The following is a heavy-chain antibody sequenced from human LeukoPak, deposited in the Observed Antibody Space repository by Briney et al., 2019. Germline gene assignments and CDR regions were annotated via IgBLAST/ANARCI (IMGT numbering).Heavy chain of an antibody. Sequence: GGSLRLSCEVSGFTFSTYGMSWVRQAPGKGLEWVSAITGSGGRTYYADSVKGRFTISRDNSRDRLYLETNSLRAEDTAVYYCARDRMGAIMYFDVWGRGTLVTVSS. V-gene: IGHV3-23*01. CDR2: ITGSGGRT. D-gene: IGHD3-10*01. CDR3: ARDRMGAIMYFDV. CDR1: GFTFSTYG. J-gene: IGHJ2*01.